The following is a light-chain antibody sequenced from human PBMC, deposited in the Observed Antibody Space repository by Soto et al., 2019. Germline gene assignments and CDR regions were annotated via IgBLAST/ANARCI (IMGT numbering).Light chain of an antibody. V-gene: IGLV2-14*01. Sequence: QSSLTQPASVSGSPGQSVTISCTGSSSAVGAYNSVSWYQQHPGKAPKLIIYEVINRPSGVSNRFSGSKSGDKASLTISGLQAEDEAEYYCSSSKSSSPLYVFGSGTKATVL. CDR2: EVI. CDR1: SSAVGAYNS. CDR3: SSSKSSSPLYV. J-gene: IGLJ1*01.